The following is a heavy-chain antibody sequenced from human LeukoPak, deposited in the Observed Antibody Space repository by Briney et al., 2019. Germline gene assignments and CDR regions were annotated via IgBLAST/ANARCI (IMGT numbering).Heavy chain of an antibody. Sequence: ASVKVSCKASGYTFTSYGISWVRQAPGQGLEWMGWISTYNGHTNYAQKLQGRVTMTTDTSTSTAYMELRSLRSDDTAVYYCARDGALYYYDSSGYCIYWGQGTLVTVSS. CDR3: ARDGALYYYDSSGYCIY. CDR2: ISTYNGHT. CDR1: GYTFTSYG. D-gene: IGHD3-22*01. J-gene: IGHJ4*02. V-gene: IGHV1-18*01.